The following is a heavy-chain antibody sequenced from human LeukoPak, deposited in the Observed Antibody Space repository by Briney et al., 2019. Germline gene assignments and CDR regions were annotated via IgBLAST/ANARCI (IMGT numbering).Heavy chain of an antibody. CDR2: INPNSGGT. V-gene: IGHV1-2*02. D-gene: IGHD6-13*01. CDR3: ARESIAAAGTYMDV. Sequence: ASVKVSCKASGSTFTGYYMHWVRQAPGQGLEWMGWINPNSGGTNYAQKFQGRVTMTRDTSISTAYMELSRLRSDDTAVYYCARESIAAAGTYMDVWGQGTTVTVSS. CDR1: GSTFTGYY. J-gene: IGHJ6*02.